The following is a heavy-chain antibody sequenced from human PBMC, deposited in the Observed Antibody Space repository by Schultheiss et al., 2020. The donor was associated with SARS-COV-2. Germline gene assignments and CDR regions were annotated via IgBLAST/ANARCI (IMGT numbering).Heavy chain of an antibody. CDR1: GFTFSSYA. CDR3: VKGRGTISMTTVMGDY. Sequence: GGSLRLSCSASGFTFSSYAMHWVRQAPGKGLEYVSAISSNGGSTYYADSVKGRFTISRDNSKNTLYLQMSSLRAEDTAVYYCVKGRGTISMTTVMGDYWGQGTLVTVSS. J-gene: IGHJ4*02. D-gene: IGHD4-11*01. CDR2: ISSNGGST. V-gene: IGHV3-64D*06.